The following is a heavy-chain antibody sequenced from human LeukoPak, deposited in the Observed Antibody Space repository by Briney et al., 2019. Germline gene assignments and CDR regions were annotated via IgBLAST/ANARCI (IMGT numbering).Heavy chain of an antibody. V-gene: IGHV3-11*01. D-gene: IGHD3-3*01. CDR3: ARGRRITIFGVVTQGAFDI. J-gene: IGHJ3*02. Sequence: PGGSLRLSCAAAGLTFSDYYISWIPHAPGERLGWVSYISSSNSSIYYAQSVKGRFTISRDNTKNAMFLQMTSLTAKDNSWYDCARGRRITIFGVVTQGAFDIWGQGTLVTVS. CDR1: GLTFSDYY. CDR2: ISSSNSSI.